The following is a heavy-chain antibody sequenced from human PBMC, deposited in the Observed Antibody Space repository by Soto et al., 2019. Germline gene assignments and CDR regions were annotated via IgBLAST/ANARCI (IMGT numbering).Heavy chain of an antibody. CDR3: ARDPGFGFGYSYAFAMDV. V-gene: IGHV1-18*01. D-gene: IGHD5-18*01. CDR2: ISGYNGNT. Sequence: QVQLVQSGAEVKKPGASVKVSCKASGYTFSNYGISWVRQGPGQGLEWMGWISGYNGNTHYEEKVQDRIKMTTDTRTSTTYLELRSLRSDDTAVYFCARDPGFGFGYSYAFAMDVWGQGTTVTVS. J-gene: IGHJ6*02. CDR1: GYTFSNYG.